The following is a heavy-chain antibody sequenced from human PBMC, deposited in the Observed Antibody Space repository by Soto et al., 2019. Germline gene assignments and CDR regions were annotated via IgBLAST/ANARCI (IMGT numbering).Heavy chain of an antibody. J-gene: IGHJ4*02. CDR1: GFTFSSYG. CDR2: ISYDGSNK. Sequence: QVQLVESGGGVVQPGRSLRLSCAASGFTFSSYGMHWVRQAPGKGLEWVAVISYDGSNKYYADSVKGRFTISRDNSKNTLYLQMNSLRAEDTAVYYCAKADYSGSYFDYWGQGTLVTVSS. V-gene: IGHV3-30*18. D-gene: IGHD1-26*01. CDR3: AKADYSGSYFDY.